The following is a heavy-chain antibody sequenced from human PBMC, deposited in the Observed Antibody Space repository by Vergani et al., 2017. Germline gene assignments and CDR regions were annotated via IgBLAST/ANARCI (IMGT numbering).Heavy chain of an antibody. CDR2: IKSDGSIT. J-gene: IGHJ5*01. D-gene: IGHD2-15*01. V-gene: IGHV3-74*03. CDR3: ARARCSETCYMSNWLDS. CDR1: GFSFNSYW. Sequence: VQLVESGGGLVQPGGSLRLSCSASGFSFNSYWMHWVRQVPGKGLLWVSRIKSDGSITAYADSVKGRFTISRDNAQNTLYLQMNSLRVEDTGVYYCARARCSETCYMSNWLDSWGQGTLVTVSS.